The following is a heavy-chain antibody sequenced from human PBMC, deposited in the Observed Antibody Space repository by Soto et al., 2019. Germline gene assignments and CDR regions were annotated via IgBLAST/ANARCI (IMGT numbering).Heavy chain of an antibody. Sequence: SGPTLVNPTETLTLTCTVSGFSLSNARMSVSWIRQPPGKALEWLAHIFSNDEKSYSTSLKSRLTISKDTSKSQVVLTMTNMDPVDTATYYCARTIRDGYNSYFDYWGQGTLVTVSS. CDR2: IFSNDEK. CDR1: GFSLSNARMS. J-gene: IGHJ4*02. V-gene: IGHV2-26*01. D-gene: IGHD5-12*01. CDR3: ARTIRDGYNSYFDY.